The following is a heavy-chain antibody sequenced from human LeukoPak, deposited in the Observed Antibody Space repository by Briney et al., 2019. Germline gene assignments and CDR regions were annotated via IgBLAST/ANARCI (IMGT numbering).Heavy chain of an antibody. Sequence: SVKVSCKASGGTFSSYAISWVRPAPGQGLEWMGGIIPIFGTANYTQKFQGRVTITADESTSTAYMELSSLRSEDTAVYYCARTYGDPYYFDYWGQGTLVTVSS. J-gene: IGHJ4*02. D-gene: IGHD4-17*01. CDR2: IIPIFGTA. CDR1: GGTFSSYA. V-gene: IGHV1-69*13. CDR3: ARTYGDPYYFDY.